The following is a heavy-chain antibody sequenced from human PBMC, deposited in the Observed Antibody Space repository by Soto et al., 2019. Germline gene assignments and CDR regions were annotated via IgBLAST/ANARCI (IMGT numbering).Heavy chain of an antibody. J-gene: IGHJ6*02. CDR2: LYHIGST. V-gene: IGHV4-38-2*01. CDR3: SRHKCSTHPYCLHV. Sequence: PSETLSLTCAVSGYSISSGNYWAWIRQPPGRGLEWIGSLYHIGSTHYNTSLKSRATISFDTSENHLSPELSALTAADTAIYYCSRHKCSTHPYCLHVWGPGTSVTVSS. D-gene: IGHD2-21*01. CDR1: GYSISSGNY.